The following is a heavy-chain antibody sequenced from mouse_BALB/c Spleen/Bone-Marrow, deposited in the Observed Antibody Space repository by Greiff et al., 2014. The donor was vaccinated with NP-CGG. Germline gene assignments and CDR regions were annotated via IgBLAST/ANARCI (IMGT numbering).Heavy chain of an antibody. Sequence: VQLQQPGTDLAKPGASVKLSCTASGCNIKDTYMHWVKQRPEQGLDWIGRIDPASGNIQYDPKFQGRAAITADTSSNTAYLQLSSLTSEDTAVYYCASLTGTFDYWGQGTPLTVSS. V-gene: IGHV14-3*02. CDR2: IDPASGNI. D-gene: IGHD4-1*01. J-gene: IGHJ2*01. CDR3: ASLTGTFDY. CDR1: GCNIKDTY.